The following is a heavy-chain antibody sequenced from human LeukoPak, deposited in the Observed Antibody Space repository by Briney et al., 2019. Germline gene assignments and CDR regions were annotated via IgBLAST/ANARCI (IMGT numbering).Heavy chain of an antibody. CDR3: ARHGYDFWSGYPYCFDY. V-gene: IGHV4-39*01. J-gene: IGHJ4*02. CDR1: GGSISSSSYY. D-gene: IGHD3-3*01. CDR2: IYYSGST. Sequence: PSETLSLTCTVSGGSISSSSYYWGWIRQPPGKGLEWIGSIYYSGSTYYNPSLKSRVTISVDTSKNQFSLKLSSVTAADTAVYYCARHGYDFWSGYPYCFDYWGQGTLVTVSS.